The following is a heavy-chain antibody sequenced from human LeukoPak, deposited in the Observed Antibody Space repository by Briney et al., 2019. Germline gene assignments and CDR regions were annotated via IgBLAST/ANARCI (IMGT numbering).Heavy chain of an antibody. V-gene: IGHV4-34*01. CDR3: ARGLQLGYCSSTSCYFDP. Sequence: PSETLSLTCAVYGGSFSGYYWSWIRQPPGKGLEWIGEINHSGSTNYNPSLKSRVTISVDTSKNQFSLKLSSVTAADTAVYYCARGLQLGYCSSTSCYFDPWGQGTLVTVSS. J-gene: IGHJ5*02. CDR2: INHSGST. CDR1: GGSFSGYY. D-gene: IGHD2-2*01.